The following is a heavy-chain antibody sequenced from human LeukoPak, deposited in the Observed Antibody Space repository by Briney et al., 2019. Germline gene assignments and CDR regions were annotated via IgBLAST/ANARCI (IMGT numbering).Heavy chain of an antibody. D-gene: IGHD3-22*01. V-gene: IGHV1-8*01. CDR2: MNPNSGNT. J-gene: IGHJ5*02. Sequence: ASVKVSCKASGYTFTSYDINWVRQATGQGLEWMGWMNPNSGNTGYAQKFQGRVTMTRNTSISTAYMELSRLRSDDTAVYYCARERPYALSSEPNGPWFDPWGQGTLVTVSS. CDR1: GYTFTSYD. CDR3: ARERPYALSSEPNGPWFDP.